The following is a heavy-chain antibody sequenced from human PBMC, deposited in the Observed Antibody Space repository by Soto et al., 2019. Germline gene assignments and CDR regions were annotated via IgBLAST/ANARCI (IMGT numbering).Heavy chain of an antibody. CDR2: IHYTGNT. CDR1: GDSVSSGTYY. CDR3: ARSGAGSGWL. V-gene: IGHV4-61*01. Sequence: SETLSLTCTVSGDSVSSGTYYWSWIRQPPGKALEWIAYIHYTGNTNYNPSLKSRVTISRDTSKNQFSLKLTSVTAADTAVYYCARSGAGSGWLGGQGTLVTV. D-gene: IGHD6-19*01. J-gene: IGHJ4*02.